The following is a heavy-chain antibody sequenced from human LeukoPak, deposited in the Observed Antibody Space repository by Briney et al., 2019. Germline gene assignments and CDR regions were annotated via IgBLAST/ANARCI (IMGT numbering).Heavy chain of an antibody. J-gene: IGHJ4*02. CDR2: IYYSGST. CDR3: ARESAGVTTYFDY. Sequence: SGTLSLTCAVSGGSIGSSNWWSWIRQPPGKGLEWIGYIYYSGSTNYNPSLKGRVTISVDTSKNQFSLKLSSVTAADTAVYYCARESAGVTTYFDYWGQGTLVTVSP. CDR1: GGSIGSSNW. V-gene: IGHV4-59*01. D-gene: IGHD4-17*01.